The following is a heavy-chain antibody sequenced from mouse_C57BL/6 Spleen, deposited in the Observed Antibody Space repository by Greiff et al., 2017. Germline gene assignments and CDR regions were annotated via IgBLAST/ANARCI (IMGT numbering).Heavy chain of an antibody. J-gene: IGHJ2*01. D-gene: IGHD4-1*02. CDR2: IYPGDGDT. CDR1: GYAFSSSW. V-gene: IGHV1-82*01. CDR3: AQLGQGPDY. Sequence: QVQLKESGPELVKPGASVKISCKASGYAFSSSWMNWVKQRPGKGLEWIGRIYPGDGDTNYNGKFKGKATLTADKSSSTAYMQLSSLTSEDSAVYFCAQLGQGPDYWGQGTTLTVSS.